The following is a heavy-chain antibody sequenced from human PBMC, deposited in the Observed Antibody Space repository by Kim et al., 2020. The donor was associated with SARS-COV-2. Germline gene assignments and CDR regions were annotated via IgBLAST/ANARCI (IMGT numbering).Heavy chain of an antibody. Sequence: LKSRVTISVDTSKSQFSLKLSSVTAADTAVYYCARRPIDWVDGYYYGMDVWGQGTTVTVSS. CDR3: ARRPIDWVDGYYYGMDV. J-gene: IGHJ6*02. D-gene: IGHD2-21*01. V-gene: IGHV4-39*01.